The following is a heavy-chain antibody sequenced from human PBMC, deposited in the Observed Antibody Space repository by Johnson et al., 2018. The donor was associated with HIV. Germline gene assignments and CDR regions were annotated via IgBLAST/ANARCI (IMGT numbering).Heavy chain of an antibody. CDR2: SGSGGST. J-gene: IGHJ3*02. CDR1: GFTFSDYY. D-gene: IGHD3-10*01. CDR3: ARDRGLDAFDI. V-gene: IGHV3-11*04. Sequence: QVQLVESGGGLVKPGGSLRLSCAVSGFTFSDYYMSWIRQAPGKGLEWVSAISGSGGSTYYADSVKGRFTISRDNSKNTVYLQMNSLRGEDTAVYYCARDRGLDAFDIWGQGTMVTVSS.